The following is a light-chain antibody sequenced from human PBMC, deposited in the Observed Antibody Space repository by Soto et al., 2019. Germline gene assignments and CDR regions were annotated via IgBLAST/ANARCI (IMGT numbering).Light chain of an antibody. J-gene: IGKJ4*01. V-gene: IGKV1-5*03. CDR3: QQYGSSPLT. CDR1: QSISSW. CDR2: KAS. Sequence: DIQMTQSPSSLSASVGDRVTITCQASQSISSWLAWYQQKPGKAPKLLINKASSLQSEVPSRFTGSGSGTDFTLTISRLEPEDFAVYYCQQYGSSPLTFGGGTKVDIK.